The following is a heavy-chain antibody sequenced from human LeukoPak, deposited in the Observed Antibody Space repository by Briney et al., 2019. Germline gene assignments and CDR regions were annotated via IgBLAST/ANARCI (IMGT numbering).Heavy chain of an antibody. CDR2: IYTSGTS. CDR3: ARGGNYWDAFDI. Sequence: SETLSLTCTVSGGSMSNYYWSWIRQPAGKGLEWVGHIYTSGTSSYNPSLKSRVTMSVDTSNNQFSLKVTSVTAADTAVYFCARGGNYWDAFDIWGQGTMVTVSS. CDR1: GGSMSNYY. V-gene: IGHV4-4*07. D-gene: IGHD1-26*01. J-gene: IGHJ3*02.